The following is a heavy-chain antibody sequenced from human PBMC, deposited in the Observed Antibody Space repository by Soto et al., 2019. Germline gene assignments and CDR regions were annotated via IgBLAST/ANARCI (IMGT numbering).Heavy chain of an antibody. V-gene: IGHV4-31*03. CDR1: GGSISSGGYY. CDR3: ARATAYDSSGYYFLTSGVVSYFDY. Sequence: SETLSLTCTVSGGSISSGGYYWSWIRQHPGKGLEWIGYIYYSGSTYYNPSLKSRVTISVDTSKNQFSLKLSSVTAADTAVYYCARATAYDSSGYYFLTSGVVSYFDYWGQGTLVTVSS. J-gene: IGHJ4*02. CDR2: IYYSGST. D-gene: IGHD3-22*01.